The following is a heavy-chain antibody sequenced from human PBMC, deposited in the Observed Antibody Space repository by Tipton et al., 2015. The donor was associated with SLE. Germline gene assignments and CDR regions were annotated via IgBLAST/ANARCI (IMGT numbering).Heavy chain of an antibody. CDR2: IGTAGDT. J-gene: IGHJ6*03. V-gene: IGHV3-13*01. CDR3: ARGGDYYYYMDV. D-gene: IGHD3-16*01. CDR1: GFTFSSYD. Sequence: SLRLSCAASGFTFSSYDMHWVRQATGKGLEWVSAIGTAGDTYYPGSVKGRFTISRENAKNSLYLQMNSLRAGDTAVYYCARGGDYYYYMDVWGKGTTVTVSS.